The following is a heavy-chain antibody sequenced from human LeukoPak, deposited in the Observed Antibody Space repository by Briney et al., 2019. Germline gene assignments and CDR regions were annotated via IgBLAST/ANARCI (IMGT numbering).Heavy chain of an antibody. CDR1: GFTFTSSA. CDR3: AADFWSGYYGGGYYYYYMDV. D-gene: IGHD3-3*01. V-gene: IGHV1-58*02. J-gene: IGHJ6*03. Sequence: TSVKVSCKASGFTFTSSAMQWVRQARGQRLEWIGWIVVGSGNTNYAQKFQDRVTITRDMSTSTAYMELSSLRSEDTAVYYCAADFWSGYYGGGYYYYYMDVWGKGTTVTVSS. CDR2: IVVGSGNT.